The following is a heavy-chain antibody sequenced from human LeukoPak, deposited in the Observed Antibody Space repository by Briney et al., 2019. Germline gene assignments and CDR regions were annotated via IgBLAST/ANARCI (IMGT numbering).Heavy chain of an antibody. CDR3: ARKFGTYYDILTGYNWFDP. Sequence: PSETLSLTCAVYGGSFSGYYWSWIRQPPGKGLEWIGEINHSGSTNYNPSLKSRVTISVDTSKNQFSLKLSSVTAADTAAYYCARKFGTYYDILTGYNWFDPWGQGTLVTVSS. V-gene: IGHV4-34*01. J-gene: IGHJ5*02. CDR2: INHSGST. D-gene: IGHD3-9*01. CDR1: GGSFSGYY.